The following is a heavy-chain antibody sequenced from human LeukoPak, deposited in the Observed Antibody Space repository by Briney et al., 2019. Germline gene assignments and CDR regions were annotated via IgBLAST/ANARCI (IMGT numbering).Heavy chain of an antibody. CDR1: RGSISGSIRSYY. V-gene: IGHV4-61*01. Sequence: SETLSLTCTVSRGSISGSIRSYYWSWLRQPPGKGLEWIGYISSSGSTNDNPSLRSRVTISVDTSKNQFFLNLSSVSAADTAVYYCARVPLRYSGAYYFDYWGPGTLVTVSP. CDR3: ARVPLRYSGAYYFDY. J-gene: IGHJ4*02. D-gene: IGHD5-12*01. CDR2: ISSSGST.